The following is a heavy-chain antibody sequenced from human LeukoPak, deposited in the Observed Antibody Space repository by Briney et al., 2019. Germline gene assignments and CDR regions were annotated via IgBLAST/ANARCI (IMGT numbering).Heavy chain of an antibody. D-gene: IGHD3-22*01. Sequence: SETLSLTCAVYGGSFSGYYWSWIRQPPGKGLEWIGEINHSGSTNYNPSLKSRVTISVDTSKNQFSLKLSSVTAADTAVYYCARTSDSSGYHVYYFDYWGQGTLVTVSS. V-gene: IGHV4-34*01. CDR1: GGSFSGYY. J-gene: IGHJ4*02. CDR2: INHSGST. CDR3: ARTSDSSGYHVYYFDY.